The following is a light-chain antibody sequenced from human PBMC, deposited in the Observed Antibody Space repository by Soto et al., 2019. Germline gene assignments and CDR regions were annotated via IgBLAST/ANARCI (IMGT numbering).Light chain of an antibody. V-gene: IGKV3-15*01. CDR1: HHVATN. CDR2: GAS. CDR3: QQYNARPPWT. J-gene: IGKJ1*01. Sequence: EIVMTQSPVTLSVSPGERATLSCRASHHVATNLAWYQQKPGQAPRLLIYGASTRATGISARFSGSGSGTEFTLTISSLQADDFAFYYWQQYNARPPWTFGQGTKV.